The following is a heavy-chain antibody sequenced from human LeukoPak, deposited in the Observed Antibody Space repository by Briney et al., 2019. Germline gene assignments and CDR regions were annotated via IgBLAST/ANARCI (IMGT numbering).Heavy chain of an antibody. CDR1: GYSISSGYY. D-gene: IGHD2-2*01. CDR3: AREGDLVPAARGGLYYFDY. Sequence: SETLSLTCTVSGYSISSGYYWGWIRQPPGKGLEWIGSIYHSGSTYYNPSLKSRVTISVDTSKDQFSLKLSSVTAADTAVYYCAREGDLVPAARGGLYYFDYWGQGTLVTVSS. CDR2: IYHSGST. J-gene: IGHJ4*02. V-gene: IGHV4-38-2*02.